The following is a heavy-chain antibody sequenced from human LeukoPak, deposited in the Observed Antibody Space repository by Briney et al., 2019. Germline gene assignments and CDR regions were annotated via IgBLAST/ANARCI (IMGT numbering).Heavy chain of an antibody. Sequence: GGSLRLSCAASGFTVSSNYMSWVRQAPGKGLKWVSVIYSGGSTYYADSVKGRFTISRHNSKNTLYLQMNSLRAEDTAVYYCARSGYYDILTGYHYGMDVWGQGTTVTVSS. CDR3: ARSGYYDILTGYHYGMDV. J-gene: IGHJ6*02. CDR1: GFTVSSNY. CDR2: IYSGGST. D-gene: IGHD3-9*01. V-gene: IGHV3-53*04.